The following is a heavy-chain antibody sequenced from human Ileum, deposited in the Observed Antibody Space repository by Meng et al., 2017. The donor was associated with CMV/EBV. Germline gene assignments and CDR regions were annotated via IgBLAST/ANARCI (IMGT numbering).Heavy chain of an antibody. CDR2: CRKKVNNPPI. CDR3: ARDSMKGGGFDY. D-gene: IGHD3-10*01. V-gene: IGHV3-72*01. Sequence: GESLKISCAASGFTFSDHYMDWFRQAPGKGLEWVGRCRKKVNNPPIEYAASGKGRFTSAREDSKNSLYLQMNSLKTDDTAVYYGARDSMKGGGFDYWGQGTLVTVSS. CDR1: GFTFSDHY. J-gene: IGHJ4*02.